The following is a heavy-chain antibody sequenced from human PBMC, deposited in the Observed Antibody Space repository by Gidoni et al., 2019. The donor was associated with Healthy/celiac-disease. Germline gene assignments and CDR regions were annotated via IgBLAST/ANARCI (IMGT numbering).Heavy chain of an antibody. Sequence: QAPGKGLEWVGFIRSKAYGGTTELTASVKGRFTISRDDSKSIAYLQMNSLKTEDTAVYYCTRVPVGSGQWLVRGDYWGQGTLVTVSS. V-gene: IGHV3-49*01. J-gene: IGHJ4*02. CDR3: TRVPVGSGQWLVRGDY. CDR2: IRSKAYGGTT. D-gene: IGHD6-19*01.